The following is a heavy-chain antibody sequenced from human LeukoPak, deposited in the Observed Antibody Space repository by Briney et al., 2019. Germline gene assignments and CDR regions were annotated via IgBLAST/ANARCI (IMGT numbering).Heavy chain of an antibody. J-gene: IGHJ4*02. CDR3: ARGRAYYYDSSGLAPDY. CDR1: GYTFTSCD. D-gene: IGHD3-22*01. Sequence: ASVKVSCKASGYTFTSCDINWVRQATGQGLEWMGWMNPNSGNTGYAQKFQGRVTMTRNTSISTAYMELSSLRSEDTAVYYCARGRAYYYDSSGLAPDYWGQGTLVTVSS. V-gene: IGHV1-8*01. CDR2: MNPNSGNT.